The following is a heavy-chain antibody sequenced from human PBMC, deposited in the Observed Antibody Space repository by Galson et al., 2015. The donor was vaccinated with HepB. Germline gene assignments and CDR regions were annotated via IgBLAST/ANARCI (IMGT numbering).Heavy chain of an antibody. CDR3: ARMDGDNYYYFDY. D-gene: IGHD4/OR15-4a*01. Sequence: SVKVSCKASGYRFTNYGINWMRQAPGQGLEWMGWISPHRGNTNYEEKFQGRVTMTTDTSTSTIYMELRRLTSDDTAVYYCARMDGDNYYYFDYWGQGTLVTVSS. J-gene: IGHJ4*02. V-gene: IGHV1-18*04. CDR1: GYRFTNYG. CDR2: ISPHRGNT.